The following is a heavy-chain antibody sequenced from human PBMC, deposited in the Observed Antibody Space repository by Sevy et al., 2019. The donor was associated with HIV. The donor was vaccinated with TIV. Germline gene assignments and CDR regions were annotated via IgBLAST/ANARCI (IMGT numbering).Heavy chain of an antibody. CDR3: AREGCTKPHDY. D-gene: IGHD2-8*01. CDR2: LSFGCGEI. V-gene: IGHV3-23*01. CDR1: GFTFSKYS. Sequence: GGSLRLCCAASGFTFSKYSMSWVRQPPGKGLEWVSTLSFGCGEINYADSVKGRFTISRDNSTSSVYLQMNNLRPEDTAVYYCAREGCTKPHDYWGQGTLVTVSS. J-gene: IGHJ4*02.